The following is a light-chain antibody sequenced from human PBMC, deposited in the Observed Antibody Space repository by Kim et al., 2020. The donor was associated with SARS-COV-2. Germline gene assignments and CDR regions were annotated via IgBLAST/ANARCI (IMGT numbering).Light chain of an antibody. Sequence: EIVMTQSPATLSVSPGERATLSCRASQSVSSNLVWYQHKPGQAPRLLISGASTRATGIPARFSGSGSGTEFTLTISSLQSEDFALYYCQQHNDWRWTFGQGTKVDIK. CDR3: QQHNDWRWT. J-gene: IGKJ1*01. V-gene: IGKV3-15*01. CDR1: QSVSSN. CDR2: GAS.